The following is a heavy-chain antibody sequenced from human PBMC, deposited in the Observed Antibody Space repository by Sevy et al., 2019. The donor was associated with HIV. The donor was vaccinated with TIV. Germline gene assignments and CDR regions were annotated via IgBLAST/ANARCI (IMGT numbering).Heavy chain of an antibody. D-gene: IGHD4-4*01. Sequence: GGSLRLSCAASGFTFSSYAMHWVRRAPGKGLEWVAVLSYDGSNKYYADSVKGRFTISRDNSKNTLYLQMNSLRAEDTAVYYCARDLMTTVTPGIDYWGQGTLVTVSS. CDR2: LSYDGSNK. J-gene: IGHJ4*02. CDR3: ARDLMTTVTPGIDY. V-gene: IGHV3-30-3*01. CDR1: GFTFSSYA.